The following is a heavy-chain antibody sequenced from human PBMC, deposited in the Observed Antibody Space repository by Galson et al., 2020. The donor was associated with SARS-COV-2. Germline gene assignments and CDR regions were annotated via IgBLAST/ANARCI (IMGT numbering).Heavy chain of an antibody. CDR3: ARNTAYETWGGPGYYYCGMDV. D-gene: IGHD3-16*01. CDR1: GFTFRNYS. Sequence: GESLKISCAASGFTFRNYSMNWVRQAPGKGLEWVSSISTSSSYIYYADSVKGRFTISRDNAKNSLYLQMNSLRAEDTAVYYCARNTAYETWGGPGYYYCGMDVWGQGTTVTVSS. V-gene: IGHV3-21*01. J-gene: IGHJ6*02. CDR2: ISTSSSYI.